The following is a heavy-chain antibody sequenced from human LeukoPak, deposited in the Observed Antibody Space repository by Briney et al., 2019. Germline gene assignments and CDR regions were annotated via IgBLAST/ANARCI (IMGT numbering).Heavy chain of an antibody. Sequence: PSETLSLTCAVYGGSFSGYYWSWIRQPPGKGLEWIGEINHSGSTNYNPSLKSRVTISVDTSKNQFSLKLSSVTAADTAVYYCARSRPSYYDYVWGSRPLRGNWFDPWGQGTLVTVSS. V-gene: IGHV4-34*01. J-gene: IGHJ5*02. CDR2: INHSGST. D-gene: IGHD3-16*01. CDR1: GGSFSGYY. CDR3: ARSRPSYYDYVWGSRPLRGNWFDP.